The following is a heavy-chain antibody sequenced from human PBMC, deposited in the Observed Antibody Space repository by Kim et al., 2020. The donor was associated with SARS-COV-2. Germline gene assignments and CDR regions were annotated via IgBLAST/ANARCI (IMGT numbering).Heavy chain of an antibody. CDR3: ASSYYGSGNWFDP. V-gene: IGHV3-53*01. D-gene: IGHD3-10*01. J-gene: IGHJ5*02. Sequence: YARSVKGRFTISRDNAKNTLYLQMSSLRAEDTAVYYCASSYYGSGNWFDPWGQGTLVTVSS.